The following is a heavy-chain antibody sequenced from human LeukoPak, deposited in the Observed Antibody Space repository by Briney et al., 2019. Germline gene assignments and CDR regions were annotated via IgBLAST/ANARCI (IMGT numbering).Heavy chain of an antibody. J-gene: IGHJ6*03. CDR3: AKALRAPHRPVYTYYYMDV. CDR2: IPCRGDST. Sequence: PGRSLRLSCAASEFTYNNYAVSWVRQAPAKGLECVSTIPCRGDSTYYADSVKGRFTISRDNSKNSVFLQMNSLRADDAAVYYCAKALRAPHRPVYTYYYMDVWGKGTTVTVSS. V-gene: IGHV3-23*01. CDR1: EFTYNNYA. D-gene: IGHD2-2*02.